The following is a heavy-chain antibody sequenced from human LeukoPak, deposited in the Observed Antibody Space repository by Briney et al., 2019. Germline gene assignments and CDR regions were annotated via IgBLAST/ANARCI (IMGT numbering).Heavy chain of an antibody. CDR2: IRLDGNNK. Sequence: GGSLRLSCAASGFTFSSYNMHWVRQPPGKGLEWVAFIRLDGNNKYHADSVKGRFTISRDNSKNTLFLQMNSLRAEDTAVYYCAKDFGYGVDYWGQGTLVTVSS. J-gene: IGHJ4*02. D-gene: IGHD5-12*01. CDR3: AKDFGYGVDY. V-gene: IGHV3-30*02. CDR1: GFTFSSYN.